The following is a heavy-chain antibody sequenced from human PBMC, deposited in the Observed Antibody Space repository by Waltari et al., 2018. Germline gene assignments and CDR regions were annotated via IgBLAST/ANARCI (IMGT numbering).Heavy chain of an antibody. J-gene: IGHJ4*02. CDR3: ARVPGSRSAGYY. CDR2: IKHRRST. Sequence: QVQLQQWGAGLLKPSETLSLTCAVYGGSFSGYYWSWIRQPPGKGLEWIGKIKHRRSTNSSQSSKRRVTITVGPSTNQFSRELSSVPARDTAVYYGARVPGSRSAGYYWGQGTLVTGSS. V-gene: IGHV4-34*01. D-gene: IGHD1-26*01. CDR1: GGSFSGYY.